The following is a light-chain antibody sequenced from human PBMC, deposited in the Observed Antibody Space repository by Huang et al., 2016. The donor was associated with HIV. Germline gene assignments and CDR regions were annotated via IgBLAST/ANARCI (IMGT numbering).Light chain of an antibody. CDR1: QSISAY. V-gene: IGKV1-39*01. CDR2: GAS. CDR3: QKSYTTPLT. Sequence: DIQMTQSPSSLSASVGDRVTITCRASQSISAYLNWYQQKPGKAPKLLIYGASTLQSGGPSRFSGSGSGTDFTLTINSLQPADFATYYCQKSYTTPLTFGGGTKVEI. J-gene: IGKJ4*01.